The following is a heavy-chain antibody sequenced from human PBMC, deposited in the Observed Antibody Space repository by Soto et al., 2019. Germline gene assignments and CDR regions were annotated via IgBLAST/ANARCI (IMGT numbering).Heavy chain of an antibody. CDR2: ISSSSSYI. Sequence: LRLSCAASGFTFSSYSMNWVRQAPGKGLEWVSSISSSSSYIYYADSVKGRFTISRDNAKNSLYLQMNSLRAEDTAVYYCARDPSSPVHYYYYGMDVWGQGTTVTVSS. D-gene: IGHD6-13*01. CDR1: GFTFSSYS. J-gene: IGHJ6*02. CDR3: ARDPSSPVHYYYYGMDV. V-gene: IGHV3-21*01.